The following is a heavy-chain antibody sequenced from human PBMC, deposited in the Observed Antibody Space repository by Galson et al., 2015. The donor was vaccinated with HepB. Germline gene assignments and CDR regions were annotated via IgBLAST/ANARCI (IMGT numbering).Heavy chain of an antibody. CDR3: AKTHQWLVGDFDW. J-gene: IGHJ4*02. Sequence: SVKVSCKASGGTFSSHSLNWLRQAPGQGLEWMGRIIPMLGMADYAQNFQDRITITADTSTNIAYMELSSLKSDDSAIYYCAKTHQWLVGDFDWWGQGTLITVSS. CDR2: IIPMLGMA. V-gene: IGHV1-69*02. D-gene: IGHD6-19*01. CDR1: GGTFSSHS.